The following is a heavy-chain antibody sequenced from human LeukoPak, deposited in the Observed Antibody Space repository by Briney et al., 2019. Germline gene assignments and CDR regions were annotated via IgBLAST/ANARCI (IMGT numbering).Heavy chain of an antibody. CDR2: IFHSGST. J-gene: IGHJ4*02. V-gene: IGHV4-59*01. Sequence: SETLSLTCTVSGDSISSTYWSCIRHPPGKGLEWIGFIFHSGSTNYNPSLRSRVTISLDTSENQFSLRLSSLTAADAAVYYCARGFDDSSGSGIPFDYWGQGTLVTVSS. CDR1: GDSISSTY. CDR3: ARGFDDSSGSGIPFDY. D-gene: IGHD3-22*01.